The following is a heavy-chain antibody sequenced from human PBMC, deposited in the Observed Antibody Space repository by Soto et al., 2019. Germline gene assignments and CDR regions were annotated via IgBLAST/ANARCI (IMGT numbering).Heavy chain of an antibody. J-gene: IGHJ4*02. D-gene: IGHD6-19*01. CDR3: ARAGSSGWYVIDY. CDR2: ISGSGSTI. Sequence: EVHLVESEGNLVQPGGSLRLSCAASGFTFSTYNMNWVRQAPGKGLEWLSYISGSGSTIYYADSVKGRFTISRDNANHSLNLQMKSLRDEDTAVYYCARAGSSGWYVIDYWGQGTLVTVSS. V-gene: IGHV3-48*02. CDR1: GFTFSTYN.